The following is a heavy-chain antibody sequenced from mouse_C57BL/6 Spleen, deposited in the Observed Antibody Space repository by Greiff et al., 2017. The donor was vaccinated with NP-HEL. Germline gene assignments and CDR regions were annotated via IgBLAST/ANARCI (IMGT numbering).Heavy chain of an antibody. D-gene: IGHD1-1*01. V-gene: IGHV1-69*01. CDR1: GYTFTSYW. J-gene: IGHJ4*01. CDR3: AVLLREGAMDY. CDR2: IDPSDSYT. Sequence: QVQLQQPGAELVMPGASVKLSCKASGYTFTSYWMHWVKQRPGQGLEWIGEIDPSDSYTNYNQKFKGKSTLTVDKSSSTAYMQLSSLTSEDSAVYYCAVLLREGAMDYWGQGTSVTVSS.